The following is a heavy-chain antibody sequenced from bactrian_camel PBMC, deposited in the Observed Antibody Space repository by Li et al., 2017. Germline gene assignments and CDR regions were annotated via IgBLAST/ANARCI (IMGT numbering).Heavy chain of an antibody. D-gene: IGHD5*01. CDR3: AAGSNYGLSLDRGRFDD. CDR2: ISGGIVRT. V-gene: IGHV3S40*01. J-gene: IGHJ4*01. Sequence: VQLVESGGGSVRAGGSLNLSCTASRHTACMGWFRQTPGKELEGLAAISGGIVRTVYADSAKDRFSISRDNAENTVYLQMNSLKPEDTAMYYCAAGSNYGLSLDRGRFDDWGQGTQVTVS. CDR1: RHTAC.